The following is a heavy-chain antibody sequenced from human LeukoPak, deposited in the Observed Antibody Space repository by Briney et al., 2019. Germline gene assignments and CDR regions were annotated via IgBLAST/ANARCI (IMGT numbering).Heavy chain of an antibody. CDR3: ERASMLATAFDF. Sequence: PGGSLRLSCAASGFTFTTYSMSWVRQAPGKGLEWVSCISSSSSYIYYADSVSGRFTISRDNSKNSLHLQTNSLSAEDSAVYYCERASMLATAFDFWGQGTLVTVSS. V-gene: IGHV3-21*01. CDR2: ISSSSSYI. D-gene: IGHD2/OR15-2a*01. CDR1: GFTFTTYS. J-gene: IGHJ4*02.